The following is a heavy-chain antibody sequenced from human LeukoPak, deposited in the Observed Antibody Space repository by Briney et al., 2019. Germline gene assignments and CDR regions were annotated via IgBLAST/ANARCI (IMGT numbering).Heavy chain of an antibody. V-gene: IGHV4-4*07. CDR2: IYTSGST. CDR1: GGSISSYY. CDR3: HGYCSSTSCPGAGTPLRFDP. Sequence: SETLSLTCTVSGGSISSYYWRWIRQPAGKGLEWIGRIYTSGSTNYNPSLKSRVTISVDTSKNQLSLKLSSVTAADTAVYYCHGYCSSTSCPGAGTPLRFDPWGLGTLVTVSS. D-gene: IGHD2-2*01. J-gene: IGHJ5*02.